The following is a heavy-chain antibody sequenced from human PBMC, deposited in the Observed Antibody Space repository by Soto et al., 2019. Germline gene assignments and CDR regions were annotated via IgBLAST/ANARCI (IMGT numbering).Heavy chain of an antibody. V-gene: IGHV3-30*18. CDR2: ISYDGSNK. J-gene: IGHJ6*02. CDR3: AKVPRYSYGRNYYYYGMDV. Sequence: QVQLVESEGGVVQPGRSLRLSCAASGFTFSSYGMHWVRQAPGKGLEWVAVISYDGSNKYYADSVKGRFTISRDNSKNTLYLQMNSLRAEDTAVYYCAKVPRYSYGRNYYYYGMDVWGQGTTVTVSS. CDR1: GFTFSSYG. D-gene: IGHD5-18*01.